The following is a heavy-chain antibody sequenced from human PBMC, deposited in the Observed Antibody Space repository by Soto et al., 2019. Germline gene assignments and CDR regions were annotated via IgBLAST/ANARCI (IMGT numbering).Heavy chain of an antibody. CDR3: AKEPSKYSSSWRYFDY. CDR2: ISGSGGST. CDR1: GFTFSSYA. V-gene: IGHV3-23*01. Sequence: EVQLLESGGGLVQPGGSLRLSCAASGFTFSSYAMSWVRQAPGKGLEWVSAISGSGGSTYYADSVKGRFTISRDNSKNTLYLQMNSLRAEDTAVYYCAKEPSKYSSSWRYFDYWGQGTLVTVSS. J-gene: IGHJ4*02. D-gene: IGHD6-13*01.